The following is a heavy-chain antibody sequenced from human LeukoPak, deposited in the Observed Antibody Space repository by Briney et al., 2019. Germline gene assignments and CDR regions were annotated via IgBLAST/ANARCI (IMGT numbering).Heavy chain of an antibody. V-gene: IGHV1-8*01. J-gene: IGHJ4*02. Sequence: ASVKVSCKASGYTFTSYDINWVRQATGQGLEWMGWMNPNSGNTGYAQKSQGRVTMTRNTSISTAYMELSSLRSEDTTVHYCARDFPRSTSCLGYWGQGTLVTVSS. CDR1: GYTFTSYD. CDR2: MNPNSGNT. D-gene: IGHD2-2*01. CDR3: ARDFPRSTSCLGY.